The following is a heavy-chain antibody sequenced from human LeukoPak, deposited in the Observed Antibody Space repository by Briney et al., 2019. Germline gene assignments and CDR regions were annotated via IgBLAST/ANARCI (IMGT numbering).Heavy chain of an antibody. CDR2: ISGSGGST. V-gene: IGHV3-23*01. CDR1: GFTFSRYA. J-gene: IGHJ6*02. Sequence: GGSLRLSCAASGFTFSRYAMSWVRQAPGKGLEWVSAISGSGGSTYYADSVKGRFTISRDNSKNTLYLQMNSLRAEDTAVYYCAKDGRKLSACYYGMDVWGQGTTVTVSS. D-gene: IGHD1-1*01. CDR3: AKDGRKLSACYYGMDV.